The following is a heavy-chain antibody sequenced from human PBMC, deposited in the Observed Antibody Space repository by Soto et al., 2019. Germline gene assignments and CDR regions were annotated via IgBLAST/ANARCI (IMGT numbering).Heavy chain of an antibody. CDR2: ISYSGST. Sequence: SETLSLSCTVSSGSVTSDSYYWSWIRQPPGKGLESIGYISYSGSTNYNPSLQSRVTISVDTSKNQFSLKLTSVTAADTAVYYFARLWVDYDYLWGTYRYRLDFWGQGTLVTVTS. V-gene: IGHV4-61*01. CDR1: SGSVTSDSYY. CDR3: ARLWVDYDYLWGTYRYRLDF. J-gene: IGHJ4*02. D-gene: IGHD3-16*02.